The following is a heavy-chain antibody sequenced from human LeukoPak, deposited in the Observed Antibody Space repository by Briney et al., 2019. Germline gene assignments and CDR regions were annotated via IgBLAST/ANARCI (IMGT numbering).Heavy chain of an antibody. J-gene: IGHJ6*02. V-gene: IGHV3-15*01. CDR2: IKSKSDHETT. D-gene: IGHD4-17*01. CDR3: TTIGTVTPWYYYGMDV. CDR1: GFTFSKAW. Sequence: GGSLRLSCAASGFTFSKAWMSWVRQAPGKVLEWVGRIKSKSDHETTNYAAPVKGRFTISRDDSTNTVYLQMNSLKTEDTAVYYCTTIGTVTPWYYYGMDVWGQGTTVTVSS.